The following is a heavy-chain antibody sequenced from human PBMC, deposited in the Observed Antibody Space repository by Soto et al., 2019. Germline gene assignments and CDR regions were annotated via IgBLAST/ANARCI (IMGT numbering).Heavy chain of an antibody. D-gene: IGHD6-19*01. CDR2: INAGNGDT. V-gene: IGHV1-3*05. J-gene: IGHJ4*02. CDR1: GYTFTSYA. CDR3: ARVPRIAVAGTFDY. Sequence: QVQLVQSGAEEKKPGASVKVSCKAYGYTFTSYALHWVRQAPGQGLEWMGWINAGNGDTKYSQKFQGSVTITRDTAATTAYMELSSLRSEDTAVYYCARVPRIAVAGTFDYWGQGTLVAVSS.